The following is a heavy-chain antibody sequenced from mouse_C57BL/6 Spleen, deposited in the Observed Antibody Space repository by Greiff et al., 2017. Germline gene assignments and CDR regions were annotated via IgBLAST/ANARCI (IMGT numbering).Heavy chain of an antibody. CDR2: IYPGDGDT. CDR3: ARGGWLGFAY. D-gene: IGHD1-1*02. Sequence: VQLQQSGPELVKPGASVKISCKASGYAFSSSWMNWVKQRPGKGLEWIGRIYPGDGDTNYNGKFKGKATLTADKSSSTAYMQLSSLTSEDSAVYFCARGGWLGFAYWGQGTLVTVSA. J-gene: IGHJ3*01. V-gene: IGHV1-82*01. CDR1: GYAFSSSW.